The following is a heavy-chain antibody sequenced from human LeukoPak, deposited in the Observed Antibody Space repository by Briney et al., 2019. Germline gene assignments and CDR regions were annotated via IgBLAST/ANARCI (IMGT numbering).Heavy chain of an antibody. CDR2: IYYSEST. V-gene: IGHV4-39*07. Sequence: SETLSLPRSVCGGSKRGRNYYGGWARQPPGKGLGWIGSIYYSESTYYNPSLKSRVTISVDTSKNQSSLNMYSWTSADTGVYHCALTWEEVGGAFDFWGQGTLVTVSS. CDR3: ALTWEEVGGAFDF. D-gene: IGHD7-27*01. J-gene: IGHJ4*02. CDR1: GGSKRGRNYY.